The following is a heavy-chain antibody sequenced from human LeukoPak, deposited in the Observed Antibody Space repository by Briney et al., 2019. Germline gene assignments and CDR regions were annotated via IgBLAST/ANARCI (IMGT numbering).Heavy chain of an antibody. CDR3: AKGYYYGSGSPPDY. CDR2: ISGSGGGT. CDR1: GFTVSSNY. J-gene: IGHJ4*02. Sequence: GGSLRLSCAASGFTVSSNYMSWVRQAPGKGLEWVSAISGSGGGTYYADSVKGRFTISRDNSKNTLYLQMNSLRAEDTAVYYCAKGYYYGSGSPPDYWGQGSLVTVSS. D-gene: IGHD3-10*01. V-gene: IGHV3-23*01.